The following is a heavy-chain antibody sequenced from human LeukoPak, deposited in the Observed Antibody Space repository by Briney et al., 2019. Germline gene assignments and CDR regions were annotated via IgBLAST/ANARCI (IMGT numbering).Heavy chain of an antibody. V-gene: IGHV3-7*01. J-gene: IGHJ4*02. Sequence: PGGSLRLSCAASGFTFSGYWMSWVRQPPGKGLEWVANLKQDGSEKYYVDSVKGRFTISRDHAKNSMYLQMNRLRVEDTAVYYCARKGGTYGYSYWGQGTLVTVSS. CDR1: GFTFSGYW. CDR3: ARKGGTYGYSY. D-gene: IGHD5-18*01. CDR2: LKQDGSEK.